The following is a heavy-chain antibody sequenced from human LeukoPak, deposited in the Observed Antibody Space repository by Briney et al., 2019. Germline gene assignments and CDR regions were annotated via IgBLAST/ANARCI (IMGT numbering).Heavy chain of an antibody. Sequence: GGSLRLSCAASGFTFSRYALHWVRQAPGKGLEWVAIISYDGTDKEYADSVKGRFTISRDNSKSTTYLQMNSLRADDTAVYYCATYGSGTLFDYWGQGTLVTVSS. J-gene: IGHJ4*02. V-gene: IGHV3-30-3*01. D-gene: IGHD3-10*01. CDR2: ISYDGTDK. CDR1: GFTFSRYA. CDR3: ATYGSGTLFDY.